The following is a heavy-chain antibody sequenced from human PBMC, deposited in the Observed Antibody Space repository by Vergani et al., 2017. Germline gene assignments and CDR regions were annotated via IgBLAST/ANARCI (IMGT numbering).Heavy chain of an antibody. CDR1: GFTFSTYS. CDR2: ISSSSSYI. CDR3: ARGLGYNWNDFFHYYFMDV. J-gene: IGHJ6*03. V-gene: IGHV3-21*01. Sequence: VQLVESGGGVVQPGRSLRLSCAASGFTFSTYSMNWVRQAPGKGLEWASSISSSSSYIYYADSVKGRFTISRDNAKNSLYLQMNSLRAEDTAVYYCARGLGYNWNDFFHYYFMDVWGKGTTVTVSS. D-gene: IGHD1-1*01.